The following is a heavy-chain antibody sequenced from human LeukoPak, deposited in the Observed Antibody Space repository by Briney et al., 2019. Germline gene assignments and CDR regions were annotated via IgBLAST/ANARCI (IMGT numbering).Heavy chain of an antibody. Sequence: PSETLSLTCTVSGGSISSRSYYWGWIRQPPGKGLEWIGSIYYSGSTYYNPSLKSRVTISVDTSKNQFSLKLSPVTAADTAVYYCAGTYCSSTSCYERRTDWFDPWGQGTLVTVSS. CDR2: IYYSGST. V-gene: IGHV4-39*01. J-gene: IGHJ5*02. D-gene: IGHD2-2*01. CDR3: AGTYCSSTSCYERRTDWFDP. CDR1: GGSISSRSYY.